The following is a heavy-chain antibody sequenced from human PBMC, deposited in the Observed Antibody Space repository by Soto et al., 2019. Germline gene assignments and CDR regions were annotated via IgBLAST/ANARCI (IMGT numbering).Heavy chain of an antibody. CDR1: GCSISSGGYY. CDR3: ATDHDSSGYYFGY. Sequence: QVQLQESGPGLVKPSQTLSLTCSVSGCSISSGGYYWSWSRRPPGKGLEWMGYIYYRGTTYYNPSLESRVTISLDTSKNQFSLNLSSVTAADTAVYYCATDHDSSGYYFGYWGQGTLVTVSS. J-gene: IGHJ4*02. CDR2: IYYRGTT. D-gene: IGHD3-22*01. V-gene: IGHV4-31*03.